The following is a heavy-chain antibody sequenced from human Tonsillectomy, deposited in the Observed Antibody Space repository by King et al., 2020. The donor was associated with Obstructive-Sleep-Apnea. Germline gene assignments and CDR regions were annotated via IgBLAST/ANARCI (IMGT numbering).Heavy chain of an antibody. Sequence: VQLVESGGGVVQPGGSLRLSCAASGFTFSSYGMHWVRQAPGKGLEWVAVISYYGNNKYYADSVKGRFTISRDNYKNTLYLQMNSLRAEDTAMYYCAKCYNSGSYYNGPRGWGQGTLVTVSS. CDR1: GFTFSSYG. D-gene: IGHD3-10*01. CDR3: AKCYNSGSYYNGPRG. CDR2: ISYYGNNK. V-gene: IGHV3-30*18. J-gene: IGHJ4*02.